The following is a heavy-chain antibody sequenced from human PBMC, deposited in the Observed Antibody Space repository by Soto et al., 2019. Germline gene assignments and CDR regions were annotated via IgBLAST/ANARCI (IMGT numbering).Heavy chain of an antibody. CDR1: GGTFSSYA. J-gene: IGHJ5*02. CDR3: AKGYSSSWYWFDP. CDR2: IIPIFGTA. V-gene: IGHV1-69*13. D-gene: IGHD6-13*01. Sequence: ASVKVSCKASGGTFSSYAISWVRQAPGQGLEWMGGIIPIFGTANYAQKFQGRVTITADESTSTAYMELSSLRSEDTAVYYCAKGYSSSWYWFDPWGQGTLVTVSS.